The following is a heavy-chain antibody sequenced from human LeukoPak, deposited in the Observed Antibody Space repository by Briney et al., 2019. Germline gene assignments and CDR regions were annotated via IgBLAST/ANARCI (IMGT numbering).Heavy chain of an antibody. CDR1: GFTFSSYW. D-gene: IGHD5-12*01. J-gene: IGHJ4*02. CDR2: IKEDGSDK. Sequence: GGSLRLSCAASGFTFSSYWMSWVRQAPGKGLEWVANIKEDGSDKYYMDSVKGRFTISRDNAKNSLYLQMNSLRAEDTAVYYCARDRGYLTFDYWGQGTLVTVSS. V-gene: IGHV3-7*01. CDR3: ARDRGYLTFDY.